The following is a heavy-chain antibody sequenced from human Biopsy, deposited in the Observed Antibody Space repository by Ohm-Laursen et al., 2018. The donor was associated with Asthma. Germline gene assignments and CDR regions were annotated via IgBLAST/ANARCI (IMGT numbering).Heavy chain of an antibody. J-gene: IGHJ3*02. D-gene: IGHD1-1*01. Sequence: SLRLSCAASGFTFGNFAMSWARQAPGKGLEWVGVISKDASTQDYADSVKGRFTMARDNSKNTLDLQMNSLREEDTAVYYCVRDGTDDAFDIWGQGTVVSVSS. CDR2: ISKDASTQ. V-gene: IGHV3-30*01. CDR3: VRDGTDDAFDI. CDR1: GFTFGNFA.